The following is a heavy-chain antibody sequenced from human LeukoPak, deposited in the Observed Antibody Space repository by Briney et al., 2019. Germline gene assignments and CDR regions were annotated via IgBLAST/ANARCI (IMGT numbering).Heavy chain of an antibody. Sequence: ASVKVSCKASGGTFSSYAISWVRQAPGQRLEWMGWINAGNGNTKYSQKFQGRVTITRDTSASTAYMELSSLRSEDTAVYYCAREVVVGGGNWFDPWGQGTLVTVSS. J-gene: IGHJ5*02. V-gene: IGHV1-3*01. CDR2: INAGNGNT. CDR1: GGTFSSYA. D-gene: IGHD2-2*01. CDR3: AREVVVGGGNWFDP.